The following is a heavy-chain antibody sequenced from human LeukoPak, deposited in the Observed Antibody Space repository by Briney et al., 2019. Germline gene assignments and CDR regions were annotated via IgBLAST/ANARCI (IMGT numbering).Heavy chain of an antibody. V-gene: IGHV3-30*04. J-gene: IGHJ6*02. CDR1: GFTFSSYA. CDR2: ISYDGSNK. CDR3: ARTLYGMDV. Sequence: GGSLRLSCAASGFTFSSYAMHWVRQAPGKGLEWVAVISYDGSNKYYADSVKGRFTISRDNSKNTLYLQMNSLRAEDTGVYYCARTLYGMDVWGQGTTVVVSS.